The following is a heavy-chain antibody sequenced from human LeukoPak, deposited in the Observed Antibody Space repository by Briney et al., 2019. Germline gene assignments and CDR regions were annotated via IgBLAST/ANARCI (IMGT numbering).Heavy chain of an antibody. Sequence: GASLKVSCTASGYTFTGYYMHCVRQAPGHGLEWMGWINPHSGGTNSAQKCQGRVTMTRDTSISTAYMELSRLRSEDTAVYYCARFDIVLISHRDSGYDQAYFDYWGQGTLVTVSS. CDR1: GYTFTGYY. CDR3: ARFDIVLISHRDSGYDQAYFDY. J-gene: IGHJ4*02. D-gene: IGHD2-8*01. CDR2: INPHSGGT. V-gene: IGHV1-2*02.